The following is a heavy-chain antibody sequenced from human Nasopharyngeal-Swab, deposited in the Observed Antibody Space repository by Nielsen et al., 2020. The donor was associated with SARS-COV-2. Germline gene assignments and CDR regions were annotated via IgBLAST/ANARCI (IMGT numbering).Heavy chain of an antibody. J-gene: IGHJ4*02. CDR2: LGVGGGPT. D-gene: IGHD3-3*01. CDR3: ARGITWSNDF. V-gene: IGHV3-23*01. CDR1: GFSFSTHA. Sequence: GESLKISCAASGFSFSTHAMTWIRQAPGKGLEWVSSLGVGGGPTYYADSAKGRFTISSDNSKNTLYLQMNSLRAEDTAVYYCARGITWSNDFRGQGTLVTVSS.